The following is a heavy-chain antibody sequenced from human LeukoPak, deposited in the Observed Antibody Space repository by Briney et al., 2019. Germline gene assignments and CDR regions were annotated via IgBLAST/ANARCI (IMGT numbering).Heavy chain of an antibody. D-gene: IGHD3-10*01. J-gene: IGHJ4*02. CDR3: AGDLISGSGSLGY. Sequence: GGSLRLSCAASGFTFNSYAMSWVRQAPGKGLEWVSAISGSGGSTYYADSVKGRFTISRDNSKNTLYLQMNSLRAEDTAVYYCAGDLISGSGSLGYWGQGTLVTVSS. CDR1: GFTFNSYA. V-gene: IGHV3-23*01. CDR2: ISGSGGST.